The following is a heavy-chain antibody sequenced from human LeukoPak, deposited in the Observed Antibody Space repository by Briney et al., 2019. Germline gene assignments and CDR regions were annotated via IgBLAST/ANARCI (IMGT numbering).Heavy chain of an antibody. CDR2: ISWNSDTI. V-gene: IGHV3-9*01. CDR1: GFTFPNYA. J-gene: IGHJ4*02. Sequence: PGGSLRLSCAASGFTFPNYAMHWVRQVPGKGLEWVSGISWNSDTIGYADSVKGRFTLSRDNAKNTLYLQMNSLRAEDTAVYYCTRGGVPAATDYWGQGTLVTVSS. CDR3: TRGGVPAATDY. D-gene: IGHD2-2*01.